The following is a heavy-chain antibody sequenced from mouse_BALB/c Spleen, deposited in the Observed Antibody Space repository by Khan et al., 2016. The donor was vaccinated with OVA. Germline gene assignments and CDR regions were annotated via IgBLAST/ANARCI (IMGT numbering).Heavy chain of an antibody. V-gene: IGHV1S81*02. CDR3: ARIKKIVATYFDY. CDR2: TNPTNGRT. CDR1: GYTFTSYW. J-gene: IGHJ2*01. D-gene: IGHD1-1*01. Sequence: QVQLQQPGAELVKAGASVKMSCKASGYTFTSYWMHWVKQRLGQGLEWFAETNPTNGRTYYNEKFKRKATLTVDKSSSKDYMLLSGPTCEDSAFYYCARIKKIVATYFDYWGQGTTLTVSS.